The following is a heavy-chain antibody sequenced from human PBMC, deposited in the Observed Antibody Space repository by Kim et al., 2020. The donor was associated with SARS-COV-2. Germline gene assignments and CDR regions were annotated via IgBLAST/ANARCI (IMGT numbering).Heavy chain of an antibody. CDR2: ISGGGATT. D-gene: IGHD6-19*01. Sequence: GGSLRLSCAASGFTFSSYAMSWVRQAPGKGLEWVSGISGGGATTYHADSVRGRFTISRDNSKNTLFLQMNSLRAEDTAVYYCAKVTISSGWYPWWYYGMDVWGQGTTVTVSS. CDR3: AKVTISSGWYPWWYYGMDV. J-gene: IGHJ6*02. V-gene: IGHV3-23*01. CDR1: GFTFSSYA.